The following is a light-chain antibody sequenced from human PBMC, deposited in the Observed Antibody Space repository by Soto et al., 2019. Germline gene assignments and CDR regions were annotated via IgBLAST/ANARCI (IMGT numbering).Light chain of an antibody. CDR3: HQYASYPQT. V-gene: IGKV3-20*01. J-gene: IGKJ1*01. CDR1: QSVAKNY. CDR2: GPS. Sequence: EIVLTQSPGTLSLSPGERATLSCRASQSVAKNYLAWYQQEPGQAPRLLIYGPSSRATGIPDRFSGSGSGTDFTLTISRLEPEDFAVYYCHQYASYPQTFGRGTKVEIK.